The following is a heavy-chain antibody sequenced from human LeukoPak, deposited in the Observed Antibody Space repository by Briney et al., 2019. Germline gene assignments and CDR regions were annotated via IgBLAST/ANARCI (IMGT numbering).Heavy chain of an antibody. D-gene: IGHD3-10*01. CDR3: ARLRSYGSGSYAGSY. J-gene: IGHJ4*02. CDR2: INHSGST. V-gene: IGHV4-34*01. CDR1: GGSFSGYY. Sequence: PSETLSLTCAVYGGSFSGYYWSWIRQPPGKGLEWIGEINHSGSTNYNPSLKSRVTISVDTSKNQFSLKLSSVTDADTAVYYCARLRSYGSGSYAGSYWGQGTLVTVSS.